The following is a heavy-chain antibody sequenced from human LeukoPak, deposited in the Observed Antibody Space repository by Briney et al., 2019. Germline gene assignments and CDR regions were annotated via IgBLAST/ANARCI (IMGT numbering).Heavy chain of an antibody. CDR1: GGSISSYY. V-gene: IGHV4-59*01. CDR3: ARQGGRYSSGPFDY. J-gene: IGHJ4*02. Sequence: SETLSLTCTVSGGSISSYYWSWIRQPPGKGLEWIGYIYYSGSTNYNPSLKSRVTISVDTSKNQFSLKLSSVTAADTAVYYCARQGGRYSSGPFDYWGQGTLVTVSS. D-gene: IGHD1-26*01. CDR2: IYYSGST.